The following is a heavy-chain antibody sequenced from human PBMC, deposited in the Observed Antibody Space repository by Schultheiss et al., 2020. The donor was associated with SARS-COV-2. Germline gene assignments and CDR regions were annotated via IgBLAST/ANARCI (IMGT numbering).Heavy chain of an antibody. D-gene: IGHD6-19*01. V-gene: IGHV3-7*03. CDR2: INQDGSDE. CDR1: GFTFSSYA. Sequence: GGSLRLSCAASGFTFSSYAMHWVRQAPGKGLVYVGNINQDGSDEYYDDSLKGRFTLSRDNAKNSLYLQMNSLRTEDTALYYCAKDIGPSGIDYWGQGTLVTVSS. J-gene: IGHJ4*02. CDR3: AKDIGPSGIDY.